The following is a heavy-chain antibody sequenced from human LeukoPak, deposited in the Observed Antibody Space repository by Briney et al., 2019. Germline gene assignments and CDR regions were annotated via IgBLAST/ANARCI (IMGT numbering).Heavy chain of an antibody. J-gene: IGHJ6*03. CDR3: ARDRGECTTTSCYRSYNYMDV. CDR2: IQYIGNT. CDR1: GGSISSDY. V-gene: IGHV4-59*01. Sequence: KTSETLSLTCSVSGGSISSDYWSWIRQPPGKGLEWIGYIQYIGNTNYNPSLKSRVTISVDTSKNQSSLQLSSVTAADTAVYYCARDRGECTTTSCYRSYNYMDVWGKGTTVTVSS. D-gene: IGHD2-2*01.